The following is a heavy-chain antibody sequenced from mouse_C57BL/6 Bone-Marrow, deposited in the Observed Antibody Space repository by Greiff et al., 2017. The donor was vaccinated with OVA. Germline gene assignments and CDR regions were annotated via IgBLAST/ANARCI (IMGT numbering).Heavy chain of an antibody. Sequence: QVQLQQSGAELVRPGTSVKISCKASGYTFTDYYINWVKQRPGQGLEWIGKIGPGSGSTYYNEKFKGKATLTADKSSSTAYMQLSSLTSEDSAVYFCARCRSNHVGVWFAYWGQGTLVTVSA. D-gene: IGHD2-5*01. CDR2: IGPGSGST. V-gene: IGHV1-77*01. CDR3: ARCRSNHVGVWFAY. CDR1: GYTFTDYY. J-gene: IGHJ3*01.